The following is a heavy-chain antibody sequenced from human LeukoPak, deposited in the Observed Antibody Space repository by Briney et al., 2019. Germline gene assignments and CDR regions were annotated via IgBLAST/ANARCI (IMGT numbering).Heavy chain of an antibody. V-gene: IGHV4-59*01. Sequence: SETLSLTCTVSGGSMSSYYWSWIRQPPGKGLEWIGYTYYSGNTNCNPSLKSRVTISVDTSKNQFSLKVSSVTAADTAVYYCARVFHGSSGYPFDYWGQGTLVTVSS. CDR3: ARVFHGSSGYPFDY. J-gene: IGHJ4*02. CDR2: TYYSGNT. D-gene: IGHD3-22*01. CDR1: GGSMSSYY.